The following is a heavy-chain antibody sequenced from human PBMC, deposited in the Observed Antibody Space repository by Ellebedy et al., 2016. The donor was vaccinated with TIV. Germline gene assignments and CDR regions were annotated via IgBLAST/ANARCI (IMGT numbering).Heavy chain of an antibody. Sequence: PGGSLRLSCAASGLTFSSHAMSWVRQAPGKGLEWVSSITESGGNTYYAHSVKGRFTISRDNSKDTLYLQMNSLRAEATASYYCARDPVGVGPAFDVWGQGTMVTVSS. J-gene: IGHJ3*01. CDR1: GLTFSSHA. CDR2: ITESGGNT. D-gene: IGHD4-23*01. V-gene: IGHV3-23*01. CDR3: ARDPVGVGPAFDV.